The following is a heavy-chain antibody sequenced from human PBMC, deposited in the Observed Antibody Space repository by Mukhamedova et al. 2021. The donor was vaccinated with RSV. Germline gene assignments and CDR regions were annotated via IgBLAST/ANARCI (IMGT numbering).Heavy chain of an antibody. CDR2: IRSSGTII. V-gene: IGHV3-48*03. Sequence: VRQAPGKGLEWVSYIRSSGTIIYYADSVKGRFTISRDNAKNSLYLQMNSLRAEDTAVYYCARSLGFWSGCLLWGQGTLVTVSS. D-gene: IGHD3-3*01. CDR3: ARSLGFWSGCLL. J-gene: IGHJ4*02.